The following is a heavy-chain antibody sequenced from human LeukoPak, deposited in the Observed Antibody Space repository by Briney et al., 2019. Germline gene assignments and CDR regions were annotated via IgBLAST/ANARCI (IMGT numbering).Heavy chain of an antibody. CDR3: AKEALTIFGRYYGMDV. J-gene: IGHJ6*02. Sequence: GGSLRLSCAASGFTFSSYAMHWVRQAPGKGLEWVAVISYDGSNKYYADSVKGRFTISRDNSKNTLYLQMNSLRAEDTAVYYCAKEALTIFGRYYGMDVWGQGTTVTVSS. CDR2: ISYDGSNK. V-gene: IGHV3-30*04. D-gene: IGHD3-3*01. CDR1: GFTFSSYA.